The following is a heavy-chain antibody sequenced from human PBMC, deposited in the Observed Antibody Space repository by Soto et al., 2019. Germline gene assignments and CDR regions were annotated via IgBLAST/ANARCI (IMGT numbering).Heavy chain of an antibody. CDR3: AATLDWGSYDFGGYPS. CDR1: GFTFSRSA. CDR2: IVAASGKT. V-gene: IGHV1-58*01. Sequence: SVKVSCKGSGFTFSRSAVQWVRQARGQGLEWIGWIVAASGKTDYSQIFQERVTITRDMSTSTAYMELSSLSSEDTAVYYCAATLDWGSYDFGGYPSWGQGALVTVSS. D-gene: IGHD3-22*01. J-gene: IGHJ4*02.